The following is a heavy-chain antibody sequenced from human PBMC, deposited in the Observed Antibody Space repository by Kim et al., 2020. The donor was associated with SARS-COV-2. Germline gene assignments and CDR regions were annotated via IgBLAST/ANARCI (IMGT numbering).Heavy chain of an antibody. CDR3: ARRSGYYHFDF. CDR1: GFTFTSYG. J-gene: IGHJ4*02. CDR2: ISYDGSNK. Sequence: GGSLRLSCAASGFTFTSYGIHWVRQAPGKGLEWVALISYDGSNKYYADSVKGRFTISRDNSKNTLYLQMNSLRAEDTAVYYCARRSGYYHFDFWGQGTLVTVSS. D-gene: IGHD3-3*01. V-gene: IGHV3-30*03.